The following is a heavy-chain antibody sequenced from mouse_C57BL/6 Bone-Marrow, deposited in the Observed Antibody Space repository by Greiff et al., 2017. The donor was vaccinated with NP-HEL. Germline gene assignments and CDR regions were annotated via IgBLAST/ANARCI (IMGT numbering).Heavy chain of an antibody. CDR2: IDPETGGT. D-gene: IGHD3-3*01. V-gene: IGHV1-15*01. CDR3: TSAGLFDY. Sequence: QVQLKESGAELVRPGASVTLSCKASGYTFTDYEMHWVKQTHVHGLEWIGAIDPETGGTAYNQKFKGKAILTADKSSSTAYMELRSLTSEDSAVYYCTSAGLFDYWGQGTTLTVSS. J-gene: IGHJ2*01. CDR1: GYTFTDYE.